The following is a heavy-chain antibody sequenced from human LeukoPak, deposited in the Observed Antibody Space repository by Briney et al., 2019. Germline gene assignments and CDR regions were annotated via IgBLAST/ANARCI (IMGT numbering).Heavy chain of an antibody. CDR2: IGSDGVDT. V-gene: IGHV3-23*01. D-gene: IGHD1-1*01. J-gene: IGHJ4*02. CDR3: VRAYTTSGTYSEP. CDR1: GFTFSTYA. Sequence: GGSLRLSCTAAGFTFSTYAMGWARQAPGKGLEWLSGIGSDGVDTFYADSAKGRFTISRDNSKNTVYLQMNSLRAEDTALYYCVRAYTTSGTYSEPWGRGTPVTVSS.